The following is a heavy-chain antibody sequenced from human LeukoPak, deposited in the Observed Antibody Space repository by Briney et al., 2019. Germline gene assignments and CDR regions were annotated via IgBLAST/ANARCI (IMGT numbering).Heavy chain of an antibody. V-gene: IGHV4-38-2*02. CDR2: INHSGSS. CDR1: GYSISSGYY. J-gene: IGHJ4*02. D-gene: IGHD3-3*01. Sequence: SETLSLTCTVSGYSISSGYYWSWIRQPPGKGLEWIGEINHSGSSNYNPSLKSRVTISVDTSKNQFSLELSSVTAADTAVYYCARSYYDFWSGYAYYFDYWGQGTLVTVSS. CDR3: ARSYYDFWSGYAYYFDY.